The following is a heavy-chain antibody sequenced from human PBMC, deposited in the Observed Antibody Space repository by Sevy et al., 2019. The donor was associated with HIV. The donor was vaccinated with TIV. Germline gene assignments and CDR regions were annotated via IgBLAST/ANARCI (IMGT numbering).Heavy chain of an antibody. CDR3: ARDRYSSRWYGQDDAFDI. Sequence: SETLSLTCAVSGGSISSYYWSWIRQPAGKGLEWIGRIYTSGSTNFNPPLKSRVTMSVDTSKNQFSLKLSSVTAADTAVYYCARDRYSSRWYGQDDAFDIWGQGTMVTVSS. V-gene: IGHV4-4*07. D-gene: IGHD6-13*01. CDR2: IYTSGST. CDR1: GGSISSYY. J-gene: IGHJ3*02.